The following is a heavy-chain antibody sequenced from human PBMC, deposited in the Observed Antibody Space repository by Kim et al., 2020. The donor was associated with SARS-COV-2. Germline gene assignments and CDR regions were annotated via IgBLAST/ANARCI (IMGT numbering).Heavy chain of an antibody. D-gene: IGHD6-13*01. Sequence: SETLSLTCTVSGGSISSSSYYWGWIRQPPGKGLEWIGSIYYSGSTYYNPSLKSRVTISVDTSKNQFSLKLSSVTAADTAVYYCARLLRRLPGIAAVWAWDNWGQGTLVTVSS. CDR1: GGSISSSSYY. J-gene: IGHJ4*02. CDR3: ARLLRRLPGIAAVWAWDN. CDR2: IYYSGST. V-gene: IGHV4-39*01.